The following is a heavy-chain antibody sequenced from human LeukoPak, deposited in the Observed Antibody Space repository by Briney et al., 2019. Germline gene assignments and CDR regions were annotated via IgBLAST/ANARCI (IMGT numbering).Heavy chain of an antibody. CDR2: IGSDSSFR. D-gene: IGHD6-13*01. CDR3: ARVGDLAAAGTGDY. CDR1: GFSVSSNY. Sequence: PGGSLRLSCAASGFSVSSNYMSWIRQAPGKGLEWVSYIGSDSSFRAYADSVKGRFTISRDNAKNSLYLQMNSLRAEDTALYYCARVGDLAAAGTGDYWGQGTLVTVSS. V-gene: IGHV3-11*05. J-gene: IGHJ4*02.